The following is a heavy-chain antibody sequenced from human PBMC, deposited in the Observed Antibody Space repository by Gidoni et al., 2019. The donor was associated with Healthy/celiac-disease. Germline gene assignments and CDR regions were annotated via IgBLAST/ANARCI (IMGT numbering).Heavy chain of an antibody. CDR2: MNPNGGNT. V-gene: IGHV1-8*01. J-gene: IGHJ4*02. D-gene: IGHD6-6*01. CDR1: GYTFTSYD. Sequence: QVQLVQSGAEVKQPGASVQVSCKASGYTFTSYDINGVRQATGQGLEWMGWMNPNGGNTGYAQKFQGRVTMTRNTSISTAYMELSSLRSEDTAVYYCARGREYSSSSVFDYWGQGTLVTVSS. CDR3: ARGREYSSSSVFDY.